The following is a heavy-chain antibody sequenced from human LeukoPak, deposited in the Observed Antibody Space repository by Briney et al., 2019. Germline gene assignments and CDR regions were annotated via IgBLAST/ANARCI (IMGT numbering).Heavy chain of an antibody. Sequence: ASVKVSCKASGYTFTSYDINWVRQATGQGLEWMGWMNPNSGNTGYAQKFQGRVTITRNTSISTAYMELSSLRSDDTAVYYCASSCYSCRYAFDIWGQGTMVTVSS. V-gene: IGHV1-8*03. CDR2: MNPNSGNT. J-gene: IGHJ3*02. CDR1: GYTFTSYD. CDR3: ASSCYSCRYAFDI. D-gene: IGHD2-15*01.